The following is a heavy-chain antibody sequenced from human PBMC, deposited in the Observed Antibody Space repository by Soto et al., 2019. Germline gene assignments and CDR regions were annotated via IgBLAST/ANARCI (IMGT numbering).Heavy chain of an antibody. CDR1: GFTFSSCS. CDR2: ISSSSSYI. D-gene: IGHD6-19*01. J-gene: IGHJ6*02. V-gene: IGHV3-21*01. Sequence: EVQLVESGGGLVKPGGSLRLSCAASGFTFSSCSMNWVRQAPGKGLEWVSSISSSSSYIYYADSVKGRFTISRDNAKNSLYLQMNSLRAEDTAVYYCARARIAVAGTEDYYYYGMDVWGQGTTVTVSS. CDR3: ARARIAVAGTEDYYYYGMDV.